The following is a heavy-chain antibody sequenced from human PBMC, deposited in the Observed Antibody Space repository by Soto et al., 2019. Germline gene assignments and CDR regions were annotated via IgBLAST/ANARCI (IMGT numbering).Heavy chain of an antibody. V-gene: IGHV3-11*01. Sequence: GGSLRLSCAASGFTFSDYYMSWIRQAPGKGLEWVSYISSSGSTIYYADSVKDRFTISRDNAKNSLYLQMNSLRAEDTAVYYCARVVATDSTSDMDVWGKGTTVTVSS. J-gene: IGHJ6*03. CDR1: GFTFSDYY. D-gene: IGHD5-12*01. CDR3: ARVVATDSTSDMDV. CDR2: ISSSGSTI.